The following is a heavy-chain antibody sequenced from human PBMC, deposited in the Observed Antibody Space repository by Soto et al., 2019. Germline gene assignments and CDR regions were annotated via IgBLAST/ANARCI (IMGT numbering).Heavy chain of an antibody. Sequence: QVQLVQSGAEVKKPGSSVKVSCKASGGTFSSYAISWVRQAPGQGLEWMGGIIPIFGTANYAQKFQGRVTMTEDTSTDTAYMELSSLRSEDTAVYYCATGILITMISYWGQGTLVTVSS. CDR1: GGTFSSYA. D-gene: IGHD3-22*01. CDR2: IIPIFGTA. V-gene: IGHV1-69*06. CDR3: ATGILITMISY. J-gene: IGHJ4*02.